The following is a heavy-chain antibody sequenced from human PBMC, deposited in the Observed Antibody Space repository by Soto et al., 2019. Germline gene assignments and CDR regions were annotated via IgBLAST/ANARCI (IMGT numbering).Heavy chain of an antibody. CDR2: ISSDGRKE. D-gene: IGHD2-8*01. V-gene: IGHV3-30*04. Sequence: QEQLVESGGGVVQPGRSLRLSCAASGFSFRTYAMHWVRQAPGKGLEWVAVISSDGRKEFYVDSVKGRFTISGDNSKNTLYLQMNSPRADDMSIYYCARDNGGYWGQGTLVTVSS. J-gene: IGHJ4*02. CDR1: GFSFRTYA. CDR3: ARDNGGY.